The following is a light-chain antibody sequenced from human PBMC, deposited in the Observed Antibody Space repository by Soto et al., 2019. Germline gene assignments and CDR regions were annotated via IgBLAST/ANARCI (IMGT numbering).Light chain of an antibody. Sequence: EIGMTQSAVTLSVSPGERATLSWGASESVGSNLAWYQQKPGQPPRLLIYDASMRETGVPPRFSGSGYGTEFNLTISNLQSEDFAIYFCQKFNKWPWTFGQGTKVDIK. CDR1: ESVGSN. CDR2: DAS. V-gene: IGKV3-15*01. CDR3: QKFNKWPWT. J-gene: IGKJ1*01.